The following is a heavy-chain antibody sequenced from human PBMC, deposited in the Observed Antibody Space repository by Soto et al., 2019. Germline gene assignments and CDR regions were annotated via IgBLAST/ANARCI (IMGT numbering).Heavy chain of an antibody. CDR1: GFSLSNGRMG. Sequence: GSGPTLVNPPETLTLTCTVSGFSLSNGRMGVSWIRQPPGKALEWLAHIFSNGDKSYSTSLKSRLTISKDTSKSQVVLTMTNMDPVDTATYYCARSGFVWGSLAYFESWGQETLVTVSS. J-gene: IGHJ4*02. CDR2: IFSNGDK. CDR3: ARSGFVWGSLAYFES. V-gene: IGHV2-26*01. D-gene: IGHD3-16*01.